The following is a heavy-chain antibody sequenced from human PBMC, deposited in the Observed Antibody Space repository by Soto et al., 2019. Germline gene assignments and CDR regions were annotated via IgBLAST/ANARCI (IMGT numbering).Heavy chain of an antibody. CDR1: GYTFTSYD. CDR3: ARKAYYASGRINLFDS. Sequence: ASVKVSCKASGYTFTSYDVNWVRQAPGQGLEWMGWMRPIGGYIGYAQNFQGRVTMTRDISLNTAYMELNSLTSEDTAMYYCARKAYYASGRINLFDSWGQGTLVTVS. D-gene: IGHD3-10*01. J-gene: IGHJ4*02. CDR2: MRPIGGYI. V-gene: IGHV1-8*01.